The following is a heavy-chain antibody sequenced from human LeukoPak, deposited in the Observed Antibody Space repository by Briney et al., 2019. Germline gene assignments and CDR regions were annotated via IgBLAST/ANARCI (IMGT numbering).Heavy chain of an antibody. CDR3: ARDYTDYYGSGSYYNT. CDR1: GFTFSSYW. Sequence: GGSLRLSCAASGFTFSSYWMSWVRQAPGKGLEWVANIKQDGSEKYYVDSVKGRFTISRDNAKNSLYLQMNSLRAEDTAVYYCARDYTDYYGSGSYYNTWGQGTLVTVSS. CDR2: IKQDGSEK. J-gene: IGHJ4*02. V-gene: IGHV3-7*01. D-gene: IGHD3-10*01.